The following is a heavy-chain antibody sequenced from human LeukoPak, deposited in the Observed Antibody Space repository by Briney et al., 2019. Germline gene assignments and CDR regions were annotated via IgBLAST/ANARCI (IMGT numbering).Heavy chain of an antibody. V-gene: IGHV3-23*01. D-gene: IGHD3-22*01. CDR3: AKDITMIVVVIDY. CDR1: GFTFSSYA. CDR2: ISGSGGST. J-gene: IGHJ4*02. Sequence: GGSLRLSCAASGFTFSSYAMSWVRQAPGKGLEWVSAISGSGGSTYYADSVKGRFTISRDNSKNTLYLQMNSLRAEDTAVYYSAKDITMIVVVIDYWGQGTLVTVSS.